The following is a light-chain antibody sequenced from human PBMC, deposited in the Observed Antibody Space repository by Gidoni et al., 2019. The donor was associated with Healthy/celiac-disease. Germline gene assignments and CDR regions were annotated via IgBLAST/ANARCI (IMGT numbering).Light chain of an antibody. V-gene: IGLV1-44*01. CDR1: SPNIGSNT. J-gene: IGLJ2*01. CDR2: SNN. Sequence: QSVLPQPPSASGTPGPRVTISCSGSSPNIGSNTVNWYQQLPGPAPKLLIYSNNPRPSGVPGRFSCSKSGTSAYLAISVLQSEDEADYYCAAWNYSLNGHVVSGGGTKLTVL. CDR3: AAWNYSLNGHVV.